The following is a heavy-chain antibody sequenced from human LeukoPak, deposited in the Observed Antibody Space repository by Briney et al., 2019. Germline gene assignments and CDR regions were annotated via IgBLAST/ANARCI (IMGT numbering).Heavy chain of an antibody. J-gene: IGHJ5*02. CDR3: AKDYYPVLAKFLNWFDP. CDR1: GFTFSSYG. CDR2: ISYDGSNK. D-gene: IGHD3-10*01. Sequence: GGSLRLSCAASGFTFSSYGMHWVRQAPGKGLEWVAVISYDGSNKYYADSVKGRFTISRDNSKNTLYLQMNSLRPEDTDVYYCAKDYYPVLAKFLNWFDPWGQGTLVTVSS. V-gene: IGHV3-30*18.